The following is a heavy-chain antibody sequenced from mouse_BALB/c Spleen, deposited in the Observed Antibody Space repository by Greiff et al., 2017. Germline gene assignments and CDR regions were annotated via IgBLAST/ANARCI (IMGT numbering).Heavy chain of an antibody. V-gene: IGHV4-1*02. CDR1: GFDFSRYW. Sequence: EVKLMESGGGLVQPGGSLKLSCAASGFDFSRYWMSWVRQAPGKGLEWIGEINPDSSTINYTPSLKDKFIISRDNAKNTLYLQMSKVRSEDTALYYCARDAGNYPFAYWGQGTLVTVSA. J-gene: IGHJ3*01. CDR2: INPDSSTI. D-gene: IGHD2-1*01. CDR3: ARDAGNYPFAY.